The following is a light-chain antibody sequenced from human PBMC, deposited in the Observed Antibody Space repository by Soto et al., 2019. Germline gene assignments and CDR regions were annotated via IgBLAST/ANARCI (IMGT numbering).Light chain of an antibody. CDR1: ESVTNY. CDR3: QQRSDWPWT. CDR2: DVS. V-gene: IGKV3-11*01. Sequence: SVWTQSPGTLSLSPGERATLSCRASESVTNYLAWYQQKPGQAPRLLVYDVSNRATGIPARFSGGGSGTDFTLTISNLEPEDFAVYYCQQRSDWPWTFGQGTKVDIK. J-gene: IGKJ1*01.